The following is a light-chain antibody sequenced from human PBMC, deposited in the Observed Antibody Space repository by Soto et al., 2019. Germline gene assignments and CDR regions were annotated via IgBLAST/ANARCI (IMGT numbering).Light chain of an antibody. CDR2: EVS. Sequence: QSVLTQPASVSGSPGQSITISCTGTSSDVGGYNYVSWYQQHPGKAPKLMIYEVSNRPSGVSNRFSGSKSANAASLTISGLQAEDEADYYCSSYTISNTLVFGGGTKLTVL. CDR3: SSYTISNTLV. J-gene: IGLJ2*01. V-gene: IGLV2-14*01. CDR1: SSDVGGYNY.